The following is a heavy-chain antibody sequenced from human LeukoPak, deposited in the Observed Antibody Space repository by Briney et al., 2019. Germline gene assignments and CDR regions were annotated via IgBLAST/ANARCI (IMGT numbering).Heavy chain of an antibody. D-gene: IGHD6-19*01. J-gene: IGHJ4*02. CDR1: GYSISSGYY. V-gene: IGHV4-38-2*01. CDR3: ASSGWYADYFDY. Sequence: PSETLSLTCAVCGYSISSGYYWGWIRQPPGKGLEWIGIIYHSGSTYYNPSLKSRVTISVDTSKNQFSLKLSSVSAAGTAVYYRASSGWYADYFDYWGQGTLVTVSS. CDR2: IYHSGST.